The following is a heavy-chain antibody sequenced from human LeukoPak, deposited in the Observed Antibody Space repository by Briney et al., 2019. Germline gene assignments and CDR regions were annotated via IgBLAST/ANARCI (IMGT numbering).Heavy chain of an antibody. D-gene: IGHD6-13*01. CDR3: ARARTGYSSSWYGGNCFDY. CDR1: GGSFSGYY. CDR2: INHSGST. J-gene: IGHJ4*02. Sequence: PSETLSLTCAVYGGSFSGYYWSWIRQPPGKGLEWIGEINHSGSTNYNPSLKSRVTISVDTSKNQFSLKLSSVTAADTAVYYCARARTGYSSSWYGGNCFDYWGQGTLVTVSS. V-gene: IGHV4-34*01.